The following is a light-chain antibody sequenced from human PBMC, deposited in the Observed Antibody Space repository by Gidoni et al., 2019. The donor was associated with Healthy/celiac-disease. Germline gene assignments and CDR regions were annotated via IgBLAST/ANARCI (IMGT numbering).Light chain of an antibody. J-gene: IGKJ3*01. V-gene: IGKV3-20*01. CDR2: DAS. CDR1: QSVTSNY. CDR3: QQYGSSPFT. Sequence: TVLTQSPGTLSLSTGERATLSCRASQSVTSNYLAWHQQKPGQAPRLLIYDASSRATGIPDRFSGSGSGTDFTLTISRLEPEDFAVYYCQQYGSSPFTFGPGTKVDIK.